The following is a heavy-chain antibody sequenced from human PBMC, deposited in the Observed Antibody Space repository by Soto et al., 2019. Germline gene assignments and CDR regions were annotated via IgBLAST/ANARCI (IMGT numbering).Heavy chain of an antibody. Sequence: QVQLQQWGAGLLKPSETLSLTCAVYGGSFSGYYWTWIRQPPGTGLEWIGEINHSGSTNYNPSLKXXVTISVGTSKHQFSLKLTSVTAADTAVYYCARDKITGLFDYWGQGTLVTVSS. CDR2: INHSGST. CDR3: ARDKITGLFDY. D-gene: IGHD2-8*02. J-gene: IGHJ4*02. V-gene: IGHV4-34*01. CDR1: GGSFSGYY.